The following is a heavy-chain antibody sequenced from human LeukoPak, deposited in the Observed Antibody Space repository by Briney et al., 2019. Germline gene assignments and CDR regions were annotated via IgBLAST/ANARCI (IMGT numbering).Heavy chain of an antibody. D-gene: IGHD6-13*01. Sequence: GGSLRLSCAASGFTFSSFAMSWVGQAPGTGLEWVSVTSGSDDSTHYADSVKGRFIISRDNSKNTLYLQMNSLRVEDTAVYYCTKDIITGFSSGWYFAYWGQGTLVTVSS. CDR3: TKDIITGFSSGWYFAY. J-gene: IGHJ4*02. V-gene: IGHV3-23*01. CDR1: GFTFSSFA. CDR2: TSGSDDST.